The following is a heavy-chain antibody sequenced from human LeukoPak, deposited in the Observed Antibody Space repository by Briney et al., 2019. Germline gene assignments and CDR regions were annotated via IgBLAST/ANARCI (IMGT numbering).Heavy chain of an antibody. CDR3: AGGSRVSSWYWMVY. CDR1: GYTFTGYY. Sequence: ASVKVSCKASGYTFTGYYMHWVRQAPGQGLEWMGRINPNSGGTNYAQKFQGRVTMTRDTSISTAYMELSRLRSDDTAVYYCAGGSRVSSWYWMVYWGQGTLVTVSS. CDR2: INPNSGGT. V-gene: IGHV1-2*06. D-gene: IGHD6-13*01. J-gene: IGHJ4*02.